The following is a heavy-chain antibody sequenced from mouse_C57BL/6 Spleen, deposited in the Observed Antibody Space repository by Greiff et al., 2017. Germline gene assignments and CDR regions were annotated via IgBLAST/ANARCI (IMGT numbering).Heavy chain of an antibody. J-gene: IGHJ1*03. CDR2: IDPSDSET. Sequence: QVQLQQPGAELVRPGSSVKLSCKASGYTFTSYWMHWVKQRPIQGLEWIGNIDPSDSETHYNQKFKDKATLTVDKSSSTAYMQLSSLTSEDSAVYYCVRSGGYLYWYFEVWGTGTTVTVAS. D-gene: IGHD2-3*01. CDR3: VRSGGYLYWYFEV. CDR1: GYTFTSYW. V-gene: IGHV1-52*01.